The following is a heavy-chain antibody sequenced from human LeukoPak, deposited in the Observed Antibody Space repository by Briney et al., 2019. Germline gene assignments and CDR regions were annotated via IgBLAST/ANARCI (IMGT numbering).Heavy chain of an antibody. V-gene: IGHV1-2*02. CDR2: INPNSGGT. CDR1: GYTFTGYY. D-gene: IGHD3-22*01. J-gene: IGHJ6*02. Sequence: ASVKVSCKASGYTFTGYYMHWVRQAPGQGLEWMGWINPNSGGTNYAQKFQGRVTMTRDTSISTAYMELSRLRSDDTAVYYCARDCPMYYYDSSGSIRCHYGMDVWGQGTTVTVSS. CDR3: ARDCPMYYYDSSGSIRCHYGMDV.